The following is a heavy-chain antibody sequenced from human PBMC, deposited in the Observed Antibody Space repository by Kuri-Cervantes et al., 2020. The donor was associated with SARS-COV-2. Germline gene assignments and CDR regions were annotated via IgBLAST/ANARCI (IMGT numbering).Heavy chain of an antibody. V-gene: IGHV3-9*01. D-gene: IGHD3-10*01. CDR3: ARGPNYYYMDV. J-gene: IGHJ6*03. CDR2: ISWNSGSI. Sequence: LSLTCAASGFTFDDYAMHWVRQAPGKGLEWVSGISWNSGSIGYADSVKGRFTISRDNAKNSLYLQMNSLRAEDTAVYYCARGPNYYYMDVWGKGTTVTVSS. CDR1: GFTFDDYA.